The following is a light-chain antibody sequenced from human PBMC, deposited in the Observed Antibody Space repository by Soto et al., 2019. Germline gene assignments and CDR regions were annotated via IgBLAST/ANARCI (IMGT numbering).Light chain of an antibody. CDR3: MQPLQAPWT. CDR1: QSLLHTNGYNY. CDR2: LGS. V-gene: IGKV2-28*01. Sequence: DVVLTQSPLSLPVTPGEPASISCRSSQSLLHTNGYNYLDWYLQKPGQSPQLLIYLGSNWASGVPDRFSGIGSGTDFTLKISRMEAEDVGVYYCMQPLQAPWTFGQGTKVE. J-gene: IGKJ1*01.